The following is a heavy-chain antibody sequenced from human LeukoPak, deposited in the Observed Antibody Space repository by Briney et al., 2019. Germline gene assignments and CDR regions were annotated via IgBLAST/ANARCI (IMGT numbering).Heavy chain of an antibody. Sequence: GGSLRLSCAASGGTFSSYSMNWVRQAPGKGLEWVSSISSSSSDIYYADSVKRQFTIPRDNAKTSLYLQMHRLRAEDTAVYYWARESALAIDAFDIWGRGPRVTVP. CDR1: GGTFSSYS. D-gene: IGHD1-1*01. V-gene: IGHV3-21*01. CDR3: ARESALAIDAFDI. J-gene: IGHJ3*02. CDR2: ISSSSSDI.